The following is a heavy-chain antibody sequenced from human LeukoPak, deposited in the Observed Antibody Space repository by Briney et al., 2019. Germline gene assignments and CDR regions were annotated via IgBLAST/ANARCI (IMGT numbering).Heavy chain of an antibody. CDR3: AKDQRGWPFDY. D-gene: IGHD6-19*01. CDR2: ISYDGSNK. V-gene: IGHV3-30*18. CDR1: GFTFSSYG. Sequence: PGGSLRLSCAASGFTFSSYGMHWVRQAPGKGLEWVAVISYDGSNKYYADSVKGRFTISGDNSKNTLYLQMNSLRAEDTAVYYCAKDQRGWPFDYWGQGTLVTVSS. J-gene: IGHJ4*02.